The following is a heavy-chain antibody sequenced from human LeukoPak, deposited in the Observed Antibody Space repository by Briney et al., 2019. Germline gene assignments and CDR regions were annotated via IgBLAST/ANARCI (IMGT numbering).Heavy chain of an antibody. Sequence: SETLSLTCTVSGGSISSYYWSWIRQPPGKGLEWIGYIYYSGSTNYNPSLKSRVTISVDTSKNQFSLKLSSVTAADTAVYYCARHVNTMRGWDYYFDYWGQGTLVTVSS. D-gene: IGHD3-22*01. CDR1: GGSISSYY. CDR2: IYYSGST. J-gene: IGHJ4*02. CDR3: ARHVNTMRGWDYYFDY. V-gene: IGHV4-59*08.